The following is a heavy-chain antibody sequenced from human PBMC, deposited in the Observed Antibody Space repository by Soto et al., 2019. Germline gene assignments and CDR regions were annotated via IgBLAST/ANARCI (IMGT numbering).Heavy chain of an antibody. CDR3: AKVVVGYGDYGEVDY. CDR2: ISGSGGST. J-gene: IGHJ4*02. Sequence: GGSLRLSCAASGFTFSSYAMSWVRQAPGKGLEWVSAISGSGGSTYYADSVKGRFTISRDNSKNTLYLQMNSLRAEDTAVYYCAKVVVGYGDYGEVDYWGQGTLVTVSS. V-gene: IGHV3-23*01. CDR1: GFTFSSYA. D-gene: IGHD4-17*01.